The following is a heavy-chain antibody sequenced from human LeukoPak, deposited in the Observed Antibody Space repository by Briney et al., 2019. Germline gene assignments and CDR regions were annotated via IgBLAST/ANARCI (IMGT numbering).Heavy chain of an antibody. V-gene: IGHV3-74*03. Sequence: WVSRVNSEGSTSTYADSVKGRFTISRDNAKNTVYLQLNSLRAEDSAVYFCTRGRLGNFFDYWGQGTLVTVSS. CDR3: TRGRLGNFFDY. J-gene: IGHJ4*02. CDR2: VNSEGSTS. D-gene: IGHD3-9*01.